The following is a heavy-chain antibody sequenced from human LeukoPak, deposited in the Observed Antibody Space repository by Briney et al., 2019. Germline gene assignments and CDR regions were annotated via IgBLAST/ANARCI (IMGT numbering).Heavy chain of an antibody. Sequence: GGSLRLSCAASGFIFDDYAMHWVRQAPGKGLEWVSLISWDGGSIHYADSVKGRFTISRDNTKNSLYLQMNSLRAEDTALYYCAKDGGVAGFYYYYMDVWGKGTTVTVSS. CDR2: ISWDGGSI. CDR1: GFIFDDYA. D-gene: IGHD6-19*01. V-gene: IGHV3-43D*03. CDR3: AKDGGVAGFYYYYMDV. J-gene: IGHJ6*03.